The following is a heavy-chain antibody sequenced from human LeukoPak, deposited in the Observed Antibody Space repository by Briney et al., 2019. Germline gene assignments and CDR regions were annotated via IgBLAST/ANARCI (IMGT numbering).Heavy chain of an antibody. V-gene: IGHV3-30*18. Sequence: GGSLGLSCAASGFTFSSYGMHWVRQAPGKGLEWVAVISYDGSNKYYADSVKGRFTISRDNSKNTLCLQMNSLRAEDTAVYYCAKGDSSSGRYGMDVWGQGTTVTVSS. J-gene: IGHJ6*02. CDR1: GFTFSSYG. D-gene: IGHD6-13*01. CDR2: ISYDGSNK. CDR3: AKGDSSSGRYGMDV.